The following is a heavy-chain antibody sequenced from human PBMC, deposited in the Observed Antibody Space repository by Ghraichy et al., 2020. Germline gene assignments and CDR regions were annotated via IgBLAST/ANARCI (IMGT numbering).Heavy chain of an antibody. Sequence: GGSLRLSCAASGFTFSSHNMNWVRQAPGKGLEWVSVIGDTSTYIFYADSVKGRFTISRDNAKNSLYLQMNSLRAEDTAVYYCAREWELKGMDVWGRGTTVTVSS. V-gene: IGHV3-21*01. D-gene: IGHD1-26*01. CDR1: GFTFSSHN. CDR3: AREWELKGMDV. J-gene: IGHJ6*02. CDR2: IGDTSTYI.